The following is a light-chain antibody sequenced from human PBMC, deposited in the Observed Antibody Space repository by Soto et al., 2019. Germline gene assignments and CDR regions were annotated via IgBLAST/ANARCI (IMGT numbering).Light chain of an antibody. J-gene: IGLJ1*01. V-gene: IGLV2-14*01. CDR3: SSYATSSTLPYV. Sequence: QSVLTHPASVSGSPGQSITISCTGTISDVGGYNYVSWYQQHPGKAPKLIIFEVSNRPSGVSVRFSGSKSGNTASLTISGLQAEDEADFYCSSYATSSTLPYVFGTGTKVTVL. CDR1: ISDVGGYNY. CDR2: EVS.